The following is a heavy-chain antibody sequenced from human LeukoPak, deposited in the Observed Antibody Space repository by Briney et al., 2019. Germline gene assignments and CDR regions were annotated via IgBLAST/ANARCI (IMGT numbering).Heavy chain of an antibody. J-gene: IGHJ4*02. V-gene: IGHV3-15*01. CDR2: IKSKTDGGTI. Sequence: GGSLRLSCTASVFSFSHAWMSWVRQAPGKGLEWVGRIKSKTDGGTIDYAAPVKGRFTISRDDSKRVVYLQMNSLKTADTGVYYCTTARYCGGDCADSWGQGTRVTVSS. CDR3: TTARYCGGDCADS. D-gene: IGHD2-21*02. CDR1: VFSFSHAW.